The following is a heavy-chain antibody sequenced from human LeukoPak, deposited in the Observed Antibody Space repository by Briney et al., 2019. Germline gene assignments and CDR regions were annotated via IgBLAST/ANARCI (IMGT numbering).Heavy chain of an antibody. J-gene: IGHJ4*02. Sequence: GGSLGLSCAASGFTFRSYGIHWVRQAPGKGLEWVAGISYDGSKKDYADSVKGRSSISRDDSKNTVYLQMNSLTTEDTAIYYCAKDLFLYGSSGYPRCPDHWGQGTLVTVSS. CDR3: AKDLFLYGSSGYPRCPDH. V-gene: IGHV3-30*18. CDR1: GFTFRSYG. D-gene: IGHD3-22*01. CDR2: ISYDGSKK.